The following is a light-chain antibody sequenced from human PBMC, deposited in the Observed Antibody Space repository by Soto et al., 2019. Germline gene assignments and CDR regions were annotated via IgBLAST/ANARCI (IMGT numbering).Light chain of an antibody. CDR3: QQYENLIT. CDR2: DAS. J-gene: IGKJ5*01. Sequence: DIQMTQSPSSLSASVGDRVTITCQASQDINNSLNWYQQRPGKPPKLLIYDASNLETGVPSRFSGSGSGTDFSFTITSLQPEDIATHYCQQYENLITFGQGTRLEIK. CDR1: QDINNS. V-gene: IGKV1-33*01.